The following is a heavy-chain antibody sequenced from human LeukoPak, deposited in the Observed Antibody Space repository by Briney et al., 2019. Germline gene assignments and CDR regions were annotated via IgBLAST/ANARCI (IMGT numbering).Heavy chain of an antibody. J-gene: IGHJ5*01. CDR1: GFTFSNYA. V-gene: IGHV3-23*01. CDR3: AKEDFRDHTTGFDS. CDR2: ISGSGGT. Sequence: SGGSLRLSCAASGFTFSNYAVSWVRQAPGRGLEWLSAISGSGGTYYIPSVKGRFIVSRDNSRNTLYLQLNSLRAEDTAIYYCAKEDFRDHTTGFDSWGQGTLVTVPS. D-gene: IGHD1-1*01.